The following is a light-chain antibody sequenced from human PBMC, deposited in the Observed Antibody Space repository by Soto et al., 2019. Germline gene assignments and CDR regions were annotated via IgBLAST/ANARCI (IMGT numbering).Light chain of an antibody. CDR2: GAS. Sequence: SVWTHSTGTLSLSPRQRATLSCRASQSVTSTYLAWYQQKPGQAPRLLIYGASSMATGIPDRFSGSGSGTDFTLTISRLEPEDFAVYYCQQYGSSPWTFGQGTKVDIK. J-gene: IGKJ1*01. CDR1: QSVTSTY. CDR3: QQYGSSPWT. V-gene: IGKV3-20*01.